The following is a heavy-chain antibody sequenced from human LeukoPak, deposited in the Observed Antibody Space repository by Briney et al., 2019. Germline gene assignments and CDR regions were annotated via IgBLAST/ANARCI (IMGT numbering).Heavy chain of an antibody. Sequence: SETLSLTCAVYGGSFSGYYWSWIRQPPGKGLEWIGEINHSGSTNYNPSLKSRVTISVDMSKNQFSLKLSSVTAADTAVYYCARTGYCSSTSCYDVWFDPWGQGTLVTVSS. CDR3: ARTGYCSSTSCYDVWFDP. D-gene: IGHD2-2*01. CDR2: INHSGST. V-gene: IGHV4-34*01. CDR1: GGSFSGYY. J-gene: IGHJ5*02.